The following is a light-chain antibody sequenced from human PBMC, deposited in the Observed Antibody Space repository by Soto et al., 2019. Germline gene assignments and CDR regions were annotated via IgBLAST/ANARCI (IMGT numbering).Light chain of an antibody. CDR1: QFVSSN. Sequence: TQSPGTLSLSPGEGATLSCRASQFVSSNLAWYQQKPGQAPRLLIYGASTRATGIPARFSGSGSGTEFTLTISNLQSEDFAVYFCQQYHNWPPITFGQGTRLEIK. V-gene: IGKV3D-15*01. J-gene: IGKJ5*01. CDR2: GAS. CDR3: QQYHNWPPIT.